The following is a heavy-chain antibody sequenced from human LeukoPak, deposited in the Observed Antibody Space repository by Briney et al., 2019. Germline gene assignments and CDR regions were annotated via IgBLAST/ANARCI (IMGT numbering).Heavy chain of an antibody. V-gene: IGHV3-9*01. CDR1: GFTFDDYA. D-gene: IGHD2-2*01. CDR3: AKTLVPLYYYYGMDV. CDR2: ISWNSGSI. J-gene: IGHJ6*02. Sequence: GGSLRLSWAASGFTFDDYAMHWVRQAPGKGLEWVSGISWNSGSIGYADSVKGRFTISRDNAKNSLYLQMNSLRAEDTALYYCAKTLVPLYYYYGMDVWGQGTTVTVSS.